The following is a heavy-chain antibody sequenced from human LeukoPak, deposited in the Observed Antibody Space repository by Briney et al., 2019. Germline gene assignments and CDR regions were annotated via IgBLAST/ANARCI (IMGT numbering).Heavy chain of an antibody. J-gene: IGHJ4*02. CDR3: ARDHTTTGTTGY. CDR1: GGTFSSYA. Sequence: SVKVSCEASGGTFSSYAISWVRPAPGQGLEWMGGIIPIFGTANYAQKFQGRVTITADESTSTAYMELSSLRSEDTAVYYCARDHTTTGTTGYWGQGTLVTVSS. D-gene: IGHD1-7*01. CDR2: IIPIFGTA. V-gene: IGHV1-69*01.